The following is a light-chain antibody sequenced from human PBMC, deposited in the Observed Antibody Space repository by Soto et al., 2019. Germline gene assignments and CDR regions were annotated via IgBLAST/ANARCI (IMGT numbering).Light chain of an antibody. CDR2: AAS. Sequence: DIQMTQSPSSLSASVGDRVTIACRASQRINNYLNWYQQKPGKAPKLLIYAASSLQSGVPSRFNGSGSGTDFTLTISSLQPEDFAAYYCQQSYSTPQTFGGGTKVEIK. J-gene: IGKJ4*01. V-gene: IGKV1-39*01. CDR3: QQSYSTPQT. CDR1: QRINNY.